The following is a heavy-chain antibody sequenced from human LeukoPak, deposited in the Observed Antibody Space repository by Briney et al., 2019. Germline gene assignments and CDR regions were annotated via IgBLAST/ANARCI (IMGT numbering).Heavy chain of an antibody. Sequence: SETLSLTCNVSGGSISNSPYYWGWIRQPPGKGLEWIGSMHYSGTTYHNPSLRSRATISVDTSKNQFSLRLISVTAADTAVYYCARNDRGRPADYWGQGTLVTVSS. CDR2: MHYSGTT. D-gene: IGHD1-26*01. J-gene: IGHJ4*02. CDR3: ARNDRGRPADY. CDR1: GGSISNSPYY. V-gene: IGHV4-39*01.